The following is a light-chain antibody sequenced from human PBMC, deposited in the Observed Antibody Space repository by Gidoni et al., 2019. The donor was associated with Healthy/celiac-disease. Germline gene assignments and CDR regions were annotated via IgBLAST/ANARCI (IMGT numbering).Light chain of an antibody. J-gene: IGKJ4*01. V-gene: IGKV2-28*01. CDR1: QSLLHSNGYNY. CDR2: LGS. Sequence: DNVITPSPQSLPVTPGGPASISCRSSQSLLHSNGYNYLDWYLQKPGQSPQLLLYLGSHRASGVPDRFIGSGSVTDFTLNISRVEAEDVGMYYCMQSLQTPVTFGCGTKVEIK. CDR3: MQSLQTPVT.